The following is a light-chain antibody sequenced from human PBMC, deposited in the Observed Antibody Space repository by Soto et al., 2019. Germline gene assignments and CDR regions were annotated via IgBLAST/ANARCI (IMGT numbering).Light chain of an antibody. CDR1: SSDVGGYNY. Sequence: QSVLTQPASVSGSPGQSITISCTGTSSDVGGYNYVTWYQQHPGKAPKVMIYDVTNRPPGVSHRFSGSKSGNTASLTISGLQAEDEADYYCSSYTTGSPYVFGTGTKLTV. J-gene: IGLJ1*01. CDR2: DVT. V-gene: IGLV2-14*01. CDR3: SSYTTGSPYV.